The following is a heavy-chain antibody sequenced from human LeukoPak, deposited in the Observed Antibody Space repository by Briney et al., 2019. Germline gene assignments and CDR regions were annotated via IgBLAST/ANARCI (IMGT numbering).Heavy chain of an antibody. Sequence: SETLSLTCSVSGASISSSGHFWGWIRQPPGKGLEWIGGIYYSGTTHYNPSLKSRVTISVDTTKNQFSLKLTSVTAADTAVFYCVRDNTDFRGVFRTSQKFDVFDIWGQGTVVTVSS. CDR3: VRDNTDFRGVFRTSQKFDVFDI. V-gene: IGHV4-39*02. CDR1: GASISSSGHF. J-gene: IGHJ3*02. CDR2: IYYSGTT. D-gene: IGHD3-10*01.